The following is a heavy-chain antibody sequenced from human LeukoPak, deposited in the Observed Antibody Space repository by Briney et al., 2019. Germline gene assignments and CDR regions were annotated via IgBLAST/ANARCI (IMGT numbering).Heavy chain of an antibody. CDR3: ARSSIAMTQYNWFDP. Sequence: ASVKVSCKASGYTFTGYYMHWVRQAPGQGLEWMGWINPNSGGTNYAQKFQGRVTMTRDTSISTAYMELSRLRSDDTAVYYCARSSIAMTQYNWFDPWGQGTLVTVSS. CDR2: INPNSGGT. V-gene: IGHV1-2*02. CDR1: GYTFTGYY. J-gene: IGHJ5*02. D-gene: IGHD3-22*01.